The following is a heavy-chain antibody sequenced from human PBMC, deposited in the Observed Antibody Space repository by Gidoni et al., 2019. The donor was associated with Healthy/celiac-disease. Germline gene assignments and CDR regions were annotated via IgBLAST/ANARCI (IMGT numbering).Heavy chain of an antibody. D-gene: IGHD6-19*01. CDR2: IRSKAYGGTT. CDR3: TRDLSRHGSGPPTAKY. CDR1: GFTFGDYT. V-gene: IGHV3-49*05. Sequence: EVQLVESGGGLVKPGRSLRLSCTASGFTFGDYTMSWFRQAPGKGLEWVGFIRSKAYGGTTEYAASVKGRFAISRDDSESIAYLQMNSLKIEDTAVYYCTRDLSRHGSGPPTAKYWGQGTLVTVSS. J-gene: IGHJ4*02.